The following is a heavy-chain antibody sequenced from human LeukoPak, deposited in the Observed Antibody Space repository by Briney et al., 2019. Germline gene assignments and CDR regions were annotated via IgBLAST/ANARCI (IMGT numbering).Heavy chain of an antibody. D-gene: IGHD1-14*01. CDR2: IYHSGST. CDR3: AREIGNYNTARDWYFDL. J-gene: IGHJ2*01. CDR1: GGSISSGGYY. V-gene: IGHV4-30-2*01. Sequence: SQTLSLTCTVSGGSISSGGYYWSWIRQPPGKGLEWIEYIYHSGSTYYNPSLKSRVTISVDRSKNQFSLKLGSVTAADTAVYYCAREIGNYNTARDWYFDLWGRGTLVTVSS.